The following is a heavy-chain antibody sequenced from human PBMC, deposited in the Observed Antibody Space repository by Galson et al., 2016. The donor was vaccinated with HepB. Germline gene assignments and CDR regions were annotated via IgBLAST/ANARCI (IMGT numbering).Heavy chain of an antibody. CDR3: ATIESGRRLFES. Sequence: SETLSLTCSVSGASISSHYWSWIRQAPGKGPEWIGYIHYSGTTNYKSSLESRVTISIDTSKTQLSLKLTSVTAADTAVYFCATIESGRRLFESWGQGILVTVSS. D-gene: IGHD5-12*01. CDR2: IHYSGTT. V-gene: IGHV4-59*11. CDR1: GASISSHY. J-gene: IGHJ4*02.